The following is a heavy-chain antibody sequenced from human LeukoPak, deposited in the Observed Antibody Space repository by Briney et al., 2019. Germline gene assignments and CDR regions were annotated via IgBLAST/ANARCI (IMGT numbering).Heavy chain of an antibody. CDR3: ARGTYGFDY. CDR2: IRYDASNK. V-gene: IGHV3-30*02. Sequence: GGSLRLSCAASGFTFSSYAMHWVRQAPGKGLEWVAFIRYDASNKYYADSVKGRFTLSRDNAKNSLYLQMNSLRDEDTAVYYCARGTYGFDYWGQGTLVTVSS. D-gene: IGHD3-10*01. J-gene: IGHJ4*02. CDR1: GFTFSSYA.